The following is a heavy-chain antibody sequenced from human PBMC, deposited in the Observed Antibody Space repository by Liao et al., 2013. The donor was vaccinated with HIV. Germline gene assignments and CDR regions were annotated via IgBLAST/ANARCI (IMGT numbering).Heavy chain of an antibody. V-gene: IGHV4-34*01. CDR1: GGSFSGYY. CDR2: INHSGST. CDR3: ARGDADGHYQTFDF. D-gene: IGHD3-3*01. J-gene: IGHJ4*02. Sequence: QVQLQQWGAGLLKPSETLSLTCAVYGGSFSGYYWSWIRQPPGKGLEWIGEINHSGSTNYNPSLKSRVIFSLDTSKNQVSLNLTSVTVADTAVYFCARGDADGHYQTFDFWGQGILVSVSS.